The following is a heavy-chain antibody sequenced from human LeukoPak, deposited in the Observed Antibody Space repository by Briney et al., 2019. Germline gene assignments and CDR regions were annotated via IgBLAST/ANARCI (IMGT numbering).Heavy chain of an antibody. CDR3: VRGYSFGPYGMDV. D-gene: IGHD2-15*01. CDR1: GFTFSTYS. V-gene: IGHV3-48*01. Sequence: GGSLRLSCAASGFTFSTYSMNWVRQAPGRGLEWLSYIEGSISKTSYADSLKGRFTISRDNSKNTLYLQMSSLRAEDTAVYFCVRGYSFGPYGMDVWGQGTTVTVSS. J-gene: IGHJ6*02. CDR2: IEGSISKT.